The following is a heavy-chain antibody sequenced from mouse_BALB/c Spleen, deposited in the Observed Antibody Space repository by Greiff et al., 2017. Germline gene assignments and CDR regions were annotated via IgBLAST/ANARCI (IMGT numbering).Heavy chain of an antibody. CDR2: ISSGGSYT. CDR1: GFTFSSYG. CDR3: ARQGDDGYYVWFAY. Sequence: DVKLVESGGDLVKPGGSLKLSCAASGFTFSSYGMSWVRQTPDKRLEWVATISSGGSYTYYPDSVKGRFTISRDNAKNTLYLQMSSLKSEDTAMYYCARQGDDGYYVWFAYWGQGTLVTVSA. J-gene: IGHJ3*01. D-gene: IGHD2-3*01. V-gene: IGHV5-6*02.